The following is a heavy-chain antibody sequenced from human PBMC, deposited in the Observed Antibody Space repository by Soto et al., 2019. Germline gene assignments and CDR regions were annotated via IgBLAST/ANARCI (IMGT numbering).Heavy chain of an antibody. CDR3: ARESGENWTYEAP. J-gene: IGHJ5*02. CDR2: ITVNGNT. Sequence: QVQQLESGPGLVKPWDTLSLTCTVSGAYISDFSWSWIRQPAGKGLEWIGRITVNGNTQYNPSFRSRVTMSMDTSRNQFSLNLQSATAADTALYFCARESGENWTYEAPWGQGTLVTVSS. CDR1: GAYISDFS. V-gene: IGHV4-4*07. D-gene: IGHD1-7*01.